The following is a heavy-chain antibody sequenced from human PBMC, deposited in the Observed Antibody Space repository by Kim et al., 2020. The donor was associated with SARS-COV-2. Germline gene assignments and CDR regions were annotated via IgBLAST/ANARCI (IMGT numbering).Heavy chain of an antibody. V-gene: IGHV1-18*01. D-gene: IGHD5-18*01. CDR3: ARDQGCGYSYGIDYYYYGMDV. CDR1: GYTFTRYG. Sequence: ASVKVSCKASGYTFTRYGISWVRQAPGQGLEWMGWIRAYNGNTNYAQKLQGRVTKTTDTSTSTGYMELRSLRSDDTAVYYCARDQGCGYSYGIDYYYYGMDVWGQGTTVTVSS. CDR2: IRAYNGNT. J-gene: IGHJ6*02.